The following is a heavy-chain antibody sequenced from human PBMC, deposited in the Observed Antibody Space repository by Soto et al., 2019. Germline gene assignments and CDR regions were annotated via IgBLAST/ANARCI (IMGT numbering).Heavy chain of an antibody. Sequence: HPGGSLRLSCSASGFTFSASAMHWVRQAPGRGLESVSSISHNGGSTYYAEYVKDRFIISRDNSKSTLYLQMSSLSIEDTAVYFCVKSSRRDITASRGMDVWGQGTTVTRLL. V-gene: IGHV3-64D*06. CDR1: GFTFSASA. CDR2: ISHNGGST. J-gene: IGHJ6*02. D-gene: IGHD3-3*01. CDR3: VKSSRRDITASRGMDV.